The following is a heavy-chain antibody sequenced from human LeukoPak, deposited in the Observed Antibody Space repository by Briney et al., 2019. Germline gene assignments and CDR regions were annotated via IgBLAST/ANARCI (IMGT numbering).Heavy chain of an antibody. CDR3: ARDTYCSSTRCFPDYMDV. V-gene: IGHV1-69*13. CDR1: GGTFSSYA. Sequence: ASVKVSCKASGGTFSSYAISWVRQAPGQGLEWMGGIIPIFGTANYAQKFQGRVTITADESTSTAYMELRSLRSDDTAVYYCARDTYCSSTRCFPDYMDVWGTGTTVTVSS. D-gene: IGHD2-2*01. J-gene: IGHJ6*03. CDR2: IIPIFGTA.